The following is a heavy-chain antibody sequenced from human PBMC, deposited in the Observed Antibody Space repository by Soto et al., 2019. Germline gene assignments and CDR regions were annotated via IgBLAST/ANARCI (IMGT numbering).Heavy chain of an antibody. V-gene: IGHV4-39*02. CDR2: IYYSGST. J-gene: IGHJ4*02. Sequence: QLQLQESGPGLVKPSETLSLTCTVSGGSISSSSYYWGWIRQPPGKGLEWIGSIYYSGSTYYNPSLKSRVTISVDTSKNQFSLKLSSVTAADTAVYYCARDYDILTGYQGYWGQGTLVTVSS. CDR3: ARDYDILTGYQGY. CDR1: GGSISSSSYY. D-gene: IGHD3-9*01.